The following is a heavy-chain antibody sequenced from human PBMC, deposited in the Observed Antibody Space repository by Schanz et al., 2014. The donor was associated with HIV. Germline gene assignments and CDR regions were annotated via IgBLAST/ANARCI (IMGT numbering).Heavy chain of an antibody. V-gene: IGHV3-33*03. CDR3: AKVVRFAMVTAPYYFDS. CDR2: IWYDGSNK. D-gene: IGHD2-15*01. J-gene: IGHJ4*02. Sequence: QVQLVESGGGVVQPGRSLRLSCTASGFTFSNYGMHWVRQAPGKGLEWVAAIWYDGSNKFYADSVKGRFTISRDNSKNTLYLQMNSLRAEDTAVYYCAKVVRFAMVTAPYYFDSWGQGTLVTVSS. CDR1: GFTFSNYG.